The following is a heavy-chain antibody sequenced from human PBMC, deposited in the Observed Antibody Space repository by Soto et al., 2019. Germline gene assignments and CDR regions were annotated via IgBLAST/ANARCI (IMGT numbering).Heavy chain of an antibody. J-gene: IGHJ4*02. D-gene: IGHD5-18*01. Sequence: PXESMKISFKGSGYSFTSYWISWVRQIPGKGLEWMGRIDPSDSYTNYSPSFQGHVTISADKSISTAYLQWSSLKASDTAMYYCARLGAYSYGYEDYWGQGTLVTVSS. CDR3: ARLGAYSYGYEDY. V-gene: IGHV5-10-1*01. CDR1: GYSFTSYW. CDR2: IDPSDSYT.